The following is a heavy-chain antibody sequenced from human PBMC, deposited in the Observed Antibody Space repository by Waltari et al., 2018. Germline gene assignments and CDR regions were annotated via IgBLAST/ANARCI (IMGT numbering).Heavy chain of an antibody. CDR2: ISGSGGST. Sequence: EVQLLESGGGLVRPGGSLSLSCAASGFTFSSYAMSWVRQAPGKGLGWVSAISGSGGSTYYADSVKGRFTISRDNSKNTLYLQMNSLRAEDTAVYYCAKDPKEPLEPPYDYWGQGTLVTVSS. V-gene: IGHV3-23*01. CDR3: AKDPKEPLEPPYDY. D-gene: IGHD1-1*01. J-gene: IGHJ4*02. CDR1: GFTFSSYA.